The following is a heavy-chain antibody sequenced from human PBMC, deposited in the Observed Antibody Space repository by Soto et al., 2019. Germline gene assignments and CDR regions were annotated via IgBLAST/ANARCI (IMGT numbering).Heavy chain of an antibody. CDR3: ERAATSGIHYFDY. V-gene: IGHV4-59*01. D-gene: IGHD6-13*01. Sequence: PXAILSLTFTVTCDSFNSYYWSRMRQPPGKGLECMGYVYYSGSTNYNPSLKSRVTISVDTSKNQISLRLKSVTAADTAVYYCERAATSGIHYFDYCGQRSLVTVSS. J-gene: IGHJ4*02. CDR1: CDSFNSYY. CDR2: VYYSGST.